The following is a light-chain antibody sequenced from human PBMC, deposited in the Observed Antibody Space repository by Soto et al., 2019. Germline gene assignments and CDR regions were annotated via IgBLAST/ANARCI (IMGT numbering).Light chain of an antibody. V-gene: IGKV3-20*01. CDR3: HQYGSSPWT. CDR2: GAS. J-gene: IGKJ1*01. CDR1: QSVSSN. Sequence: EIVMTQSPATLSVSPGKRAILSCWASQSVSSNLAWYQQKPGQAPRLLIYGASSRATGIPDRFSGSGSGTDFTLTISRLEPEDFAVYYCHQYGSSPWTFGQGTKVDIK.